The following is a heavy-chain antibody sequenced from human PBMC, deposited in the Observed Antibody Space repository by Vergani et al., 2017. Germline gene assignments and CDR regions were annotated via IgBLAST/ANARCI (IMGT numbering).Heavy chain of an antibody. D-gene: IGHD1-26*01. Sequence: QVQLVESGGGVVQPGRSLRLSCAASGFTFSSYGMHWVRQAPGKGLEWVAVISYDGSNKYYADSVRGRFTISRDNSKNTLYLQMNSLRAEDTAVYYCARDSRAGAGLDYWGQGTLVTVSS. CDR3: ARDSRAGAGLDY. V-gene: IGHV3-30*03. CDR1: GFTFSSYG. J-gene: IGHJ4*02. CDR2: ISYDGSNK.